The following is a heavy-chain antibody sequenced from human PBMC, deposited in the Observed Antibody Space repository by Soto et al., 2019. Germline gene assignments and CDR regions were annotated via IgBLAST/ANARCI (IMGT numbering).Heavy chain of an antibody. CDR2: IIPIFGTA. CDR3: ARAKRGGLWFGELPTEGYYGMDV. D-gene: IGHD3-10*01. Sequence: QVQLVQSGAEVKKPGSSVKVSCKASGGTFSSYAISWVRQAPGQGLEWMGGIIPIFGTANYAQKFQGRVTSTADKSTSTAYMELSSLRSEDTAVYYCARAKRGGLWFGELPTEGYYGMDVWGQGTTVTVSS. J-gene: IGHJ6*02. CDR1: GGTFSSYA. V-gene: IGHV1-69*06.